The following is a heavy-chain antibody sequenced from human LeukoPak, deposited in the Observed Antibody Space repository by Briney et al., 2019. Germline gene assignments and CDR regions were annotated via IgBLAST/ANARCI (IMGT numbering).Heavy chain of an antibody. J-gene: IGHJ6*03. V-gene: IGHV4-61*02. CDR1: GGSLSSGSYY. CDR2: IYPSGST. D-gene: IGHD3-10*01. CDR3: ARLYGSGRYYYYYYMDV. Sequence: SETLSLTCTVSGGSLSSGSYYWSWIRQPAGKGLQWIGRIYPSGSTNYNPSLKSRVTISLDTSKNQFSLRLSSVTAADTAVYYCARLYGSGRYYYYYYMDVWGKGTTVTISS.